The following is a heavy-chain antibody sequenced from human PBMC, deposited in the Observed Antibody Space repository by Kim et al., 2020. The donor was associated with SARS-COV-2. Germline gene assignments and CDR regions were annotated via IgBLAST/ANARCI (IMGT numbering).Heavy chain of an antibody. CDR1: GFTFSNYA. V-gene: IGHV3-23*01. Sequence: GGSLRLSCAASGFTFSNYAMSWVRQAPGKGPEWVSSISGSGGITYYADSVKGRFTISRDNPKNTLCLQMNSLRAEDTAVYYCAKDPSLMIWGWGRWFDPWGQGTLVTVSS. CDR2: ISGSGGIT. CDR3: AKDPSLMIWGWGRWFDP. J-gene: IGHJ5*02. D-gene: IGHD3-16*01.